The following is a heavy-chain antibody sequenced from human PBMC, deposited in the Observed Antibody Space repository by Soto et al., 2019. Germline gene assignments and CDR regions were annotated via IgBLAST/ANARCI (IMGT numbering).Heavy chain of an antibody. CDR1: GGTFSSYT. CDR2: IIPILGIA. CDR3: ARESAAAGTDYYYYYMDV. D-gene: IGHD6-13*01. V-gene: IGHV1-69*08. Sequence: QVQLVQSGAEVKKPGSSVKVSCKASGGTFSSYTISWVRQAPGQGLEWMGRIIPILGIANYAQKFQGRVTITADKSTSTAYMELSSLRSEDTAVYYCARESAAAGTDYYYYYMDVWGKGTTVTVSS. J-gene: IGHJ6*03.